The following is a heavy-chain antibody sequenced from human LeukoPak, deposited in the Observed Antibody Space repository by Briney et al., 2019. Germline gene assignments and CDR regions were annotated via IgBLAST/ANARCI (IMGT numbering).Heavy chain of an antibody. CDR3: ARAVPYYYDSSGCPDY. Sequence: GGSLRLSCAASGFTFSSYAMSWVRQAPGKGLEWVSAISGSGGSTYYADSVKGRFTISRDNAKNSLYLQMNSLRAEDTAVYYCARAVPYYYDSSGCPDYWGQGTLVTVSS. V-gene: IGHV3-23*01. J-gene: IGHJ4*02. CDR2: ISGSGGST. D-gene: IGHD3-22*01. CDR1: GFTFSSYA.